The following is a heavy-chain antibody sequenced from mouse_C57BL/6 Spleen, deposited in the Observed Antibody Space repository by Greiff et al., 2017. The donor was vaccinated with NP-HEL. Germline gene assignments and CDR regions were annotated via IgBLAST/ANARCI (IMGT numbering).Heavy chain of an antibody. V-gene: IGHV1-15*01. CDR1: GYTFTDYE. Sequence: SGAELVRPGASVTLSCKASGYTFTDYEMHWVKQTPVHGLEWIGAIDPETGGTAYNQKFKGKAILTADKSSSTAYMELRSLTSEDSAVYYCTRCHDYDDYYAMDYWGQGTSVTVSS. CDR2: IDPETGGT. CDR3: TRCHDYDDYYAMDY. D-gene: IGHD2-4*01. J-gene: IGHJ4*01.